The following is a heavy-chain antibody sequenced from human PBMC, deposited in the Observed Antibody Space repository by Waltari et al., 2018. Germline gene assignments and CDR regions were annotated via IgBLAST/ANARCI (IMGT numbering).Heavy chain of an antibody. J-gene: IGHJ6*02. D-gene: IGHD1-26*01. CDR2: SNANRGNT. CDR3: ARHAYSGSYYYDYYGMDV. Sequence: LGGMGGSNANRGNTGYAQKCQGRVNMTRNTPIRTAYMELSSLRSEDTAVYYCARHAYSGSYYYDYYGMDVWGQGTTVTVSS. V-gene: IGHV1-8*01.